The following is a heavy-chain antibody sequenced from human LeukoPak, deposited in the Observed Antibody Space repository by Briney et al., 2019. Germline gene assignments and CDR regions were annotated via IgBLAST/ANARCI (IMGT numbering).Heavy chain of an antibody. CDR2: IDSSGITI. D-gene: IGHD4-17*01. Sequence: GGSLRLSCAGSGFPFSSYEMNWLRQAPGKGLGWVSHIDSSGITIYYGDSVKGRFTISRDNAKNSIYLQMDSLRVEDTAIYYCARDSVGDLLDYWGQGTLVTVSS. CDR1: GFPFSSYE. CDR3: ARDSVGDLLDY. V-gene: IGHV3-48*03. J-gene: IGHJ4*02.